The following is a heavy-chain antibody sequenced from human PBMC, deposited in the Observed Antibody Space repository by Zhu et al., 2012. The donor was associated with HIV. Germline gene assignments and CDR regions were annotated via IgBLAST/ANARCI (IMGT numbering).Heavy chain of an antibody. Sequence: QVQLQQWGAGLLKPSETLSLTCAVYGGSFSGYYWSWIRQSPEKGLEWIGEIEHGGSTDYSPSLKSRVTISVDRSKNQFSLKLTSVSAADTAVYYCARHSRYDIVTGWGHFDFWGQGTLVTVSS. CDR2: IEHGGST. J-gene: IGHJ4*02. V-gene: IGHV4-34*01. CDR1: GGSFSGYY. D-gene: IGHD3-9*01. CDR3: ARHSRYDIVTGWGHFDF.